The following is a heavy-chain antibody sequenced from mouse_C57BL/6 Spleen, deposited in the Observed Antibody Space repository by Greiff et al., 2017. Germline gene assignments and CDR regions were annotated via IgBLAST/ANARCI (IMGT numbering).Heavy chain of an antibody. V-gene: IGHV1-52*01. CDR2: IDPSDSET. CDR3: ARDGYYGYFDY. Sequence: QVQLKQPGAELVRPGSSVKLSCKASGYTFTSYWMHWVKQRPIQGLEWIGNIDPSDSETHYNQKFKDKATLTVDKSSSTAYMQLSSLTSEDSAVYYCARDGYYGYFDYWGQGTTLTVSS. D-gene: IGHD2-3*01. CDR1: GYTFTSYW. J-gene: IGHJ2*01.